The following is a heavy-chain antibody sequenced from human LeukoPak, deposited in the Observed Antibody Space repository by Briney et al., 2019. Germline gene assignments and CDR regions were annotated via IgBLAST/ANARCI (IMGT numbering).Heavy chain of an antibody. CDR1: GYTFTSYG. D-gene: IGHD2-2*01. V-gene: IGHV1-18*01. CDR2: ISAYNGNT. Sequence: ASVKVSCKASGYTFTSYGISWVRQAPGQGLEWMGWISAYNGNTNYAQKLQGRVTMTTDTSTSTAYMELRSLRSDDTAVYYCATEVYCSSTSCRDYWGQGTLVTASS. J-gene: IGHJ4*02. CDR3: ATEVYCSSTSCRDY.